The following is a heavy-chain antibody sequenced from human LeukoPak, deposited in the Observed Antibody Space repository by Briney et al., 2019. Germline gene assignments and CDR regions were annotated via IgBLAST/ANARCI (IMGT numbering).Heavy chain of an antibody. V-gene: IGHV3-30-3*01. D-gene: IGHD3-10*01. J-gene: IGHJ4*02. CDR2: ISYDGSKK. CDR1: GFTFSSYA. CDR3: ARVLAMVRGPIDY. Sequence: GGSLRLSCAASGFTFSSYAMHWVRQAPGKGLEWVAVISYDGSKKYYADSVKGRFTISRDNSKNTLYLQMNSLRAEDTAVYYCARVLAMVRGPIDYWGQGTLVTVSS.